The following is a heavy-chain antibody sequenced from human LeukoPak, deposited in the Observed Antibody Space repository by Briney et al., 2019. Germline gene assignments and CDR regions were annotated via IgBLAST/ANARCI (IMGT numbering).Heavy chain of an antibody. Sequence: GGSLRLSCAASGFTFSDYYMSWIRQARGKGLEGVSYISSSGSTISYADSVKGRFTISRDNAKNSLYLQMNSLRAEDTAVYYCARDSPMVGIDAFDIWGQGTMVTVSS. D-gene: IGHD1-26*01. J-gene: IGHJ3*02. CDR3: ARDSPMVGIDAFDI. CDR1: GFTFSDYY. V-gene: IGHV3-11*01. CDR2: ISSSGSTI.